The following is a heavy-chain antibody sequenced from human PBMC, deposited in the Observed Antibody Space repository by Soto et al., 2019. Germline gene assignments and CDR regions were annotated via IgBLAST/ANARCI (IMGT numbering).Heavy chain of an antibody. J-gene: IGHJ3*02. D-gene: IGHD3-10*01. CDR1: GGSISSSSYF. CDR2: IYHSGTT. CDR3: TSKFGQLLADAFDI. Sequence: SETLSLTCTVSGGSISSSSYFWGWIRQPPGKGLEWIGEIYHSGTTYYNPSLKSRVTLSVDKSKNEFSLKMSSVTDADTAVYYCTSKFGQLLADAFDIWGQGTMVTVSS. V-gene: IGHV4-39*07.